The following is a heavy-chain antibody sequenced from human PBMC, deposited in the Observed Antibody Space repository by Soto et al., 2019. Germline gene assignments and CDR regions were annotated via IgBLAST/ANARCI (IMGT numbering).Heavy chain of an antibody. D-gene: IGHD5-12*01. CDR3: AKGAWRWLQQGAFDV. J-gene: IGHJ3*01. CDR2: ISGSGGST. V-gene: IGHV3-23*01. Sequence: GGSLRLSCAASGFTFSSYAMSWVRQAPGEGLEWVSAISGSGGSTYYADSVKGRFTISRDNSKNTLYLQMNSLRAEDTAVYYCAKGAWRWLQQGAFDVWGQGTMVTVSS. CDR1: GFTFSSYA.